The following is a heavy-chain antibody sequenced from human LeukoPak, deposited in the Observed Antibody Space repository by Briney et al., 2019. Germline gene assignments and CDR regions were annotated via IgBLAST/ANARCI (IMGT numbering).Heavy chain of an antibody. J-gene: IGHJ3*02. D-gene: IGHD1-1*01. V-gene: IGHV1-2*04. CDR2: INPNSGGT. Sequence: GASVKVSCKASGYTFTGYYTHWVRQAPGQGLEWMGWINPNSGGTNYAQKFQGWVTMTGDTSISTAYMELTRLTSDDTAVYYCARHGTGHDAFDIWGQGTMVTVSS. CDR1: GYTFTGYY. CDR3: ARHGTGHDAFDI.